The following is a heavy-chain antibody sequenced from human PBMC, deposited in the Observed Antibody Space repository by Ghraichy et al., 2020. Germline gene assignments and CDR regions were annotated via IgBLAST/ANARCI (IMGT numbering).Heavy chain of an antibody. D-gene: IGHD3-10*01. CDR2: LYHSGST. J-gene: IGHJ4*02. CDR1: GYSISSAYY. V-gene: IGHV4-38-2*01. CDR3: AGISDYLNY. Sequence: SQTLSLTCAVSGYSISSAYYWGWIRQPPGKGLEWIGSLYHSGSTYYNPALKSRVTISVDKSKNQFSLKLNSVTAADTAVYYCAGISDYLNYWGQGALVTVAS.